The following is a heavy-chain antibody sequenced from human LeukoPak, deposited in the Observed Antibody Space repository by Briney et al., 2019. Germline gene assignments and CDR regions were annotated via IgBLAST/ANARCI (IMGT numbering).Heavy chain of an antibody. J-gene: IGHJ4*02. Sequence: GGPLRLSCTASGFAFSSYAMSWARQAPGVGLEWVSAIDGGGGRTWHADSVRGRFTISRDNSKNTLFMQMNSLRAEDTAVYYCAKDFYDSSGSRYDYWGQGTLVTVSS. CDR2: IDGGGGRT. D-gene: IGHD3-22*01. CDR3: AKDFYDSSGSRYDY. CDR1: GFAFSSYA. V-gene: IGHV3-23*01.